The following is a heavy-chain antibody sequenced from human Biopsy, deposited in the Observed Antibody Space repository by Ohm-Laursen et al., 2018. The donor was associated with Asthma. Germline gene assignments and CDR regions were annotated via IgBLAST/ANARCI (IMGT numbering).Heavy chain of an antibody. CDR2: ISPIFGST. J-gene: IGHJ6*02. CDR1: GGTFNNYA. V-gene: IGHV1-69*13. CDR3: AKARCYYYYCDMEV. Sequence: SVKVSCKPSGGTFNNYAINWVRQAPGQGLEWMGGISPIFGSTAYAQKFQGRVTITADVFTSTVYMELSGLRSEDAAVLYCAKARCYYYYCDMEVWGPGTAITVSS.